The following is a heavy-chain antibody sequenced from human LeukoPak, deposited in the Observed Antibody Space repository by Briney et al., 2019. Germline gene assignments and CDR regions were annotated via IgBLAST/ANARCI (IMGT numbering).Heavy chain of an antibody. CDR3: ARDMGWQQFDQ. CDR1: RFTFSNYW. Sequence: PGGSLRLSCVASRFTFSNYWMTWVRQAPGKGLERVANIKTDGGETYYIESVKGRFTISRDNARNSLYLQMNSLTDDDTAVYYCARDMGWQQFDQWGQGTLVTVSS. D-gene: IGHD5-24*01. V-gene: IGHV3-7*01. J-gene: IGHJ4*02. CDR2: IKTDGGET.